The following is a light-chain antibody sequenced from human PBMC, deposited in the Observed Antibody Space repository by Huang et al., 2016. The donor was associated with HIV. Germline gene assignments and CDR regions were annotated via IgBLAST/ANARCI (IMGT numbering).Light chain of an antibody. CDR1: QSVGGY. CDR2: DTS. Sequence: EIVLTQYPATLSLSPGERATLSCRASQSVGGYLAWYQQKPGQAPRLLIYDTSTRATVIPARFSGSGSETDFTLTISSLEPEDFAVYYCQQPGSFGQGTKVDIK. J-gene: IGKJ2*01. CDR3: QQPGS. V-gene: IGKV3-11*01.